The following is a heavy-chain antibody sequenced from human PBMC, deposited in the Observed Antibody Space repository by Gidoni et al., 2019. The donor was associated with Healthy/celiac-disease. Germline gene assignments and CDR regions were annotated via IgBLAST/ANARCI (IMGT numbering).Heavy chain of an antibody. CDR1: GGSISSYY. Sequence: QVQLQESGLGLVKPSETLSLTCTVSGGSISSYYWSWIRQPAGKGLEWIGRIYTSGSTNYNPSLKSRVTMSVDTSKNQFSLKLSSVTAADTAVYYCARDLGVVPAASWFDPWGQGTLVTVSS. J-gene: IGHJ5*02. CDR3: ARDLGVVPAASWFDP. D-gene: IGHD2-2*01. V-gene: IGHV4-4*07. CDR2: IYTSGST.